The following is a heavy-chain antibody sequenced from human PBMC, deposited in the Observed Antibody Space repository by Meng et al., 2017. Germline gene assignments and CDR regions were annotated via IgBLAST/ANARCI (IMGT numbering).Heavy chain of an antibody. Sequence: LQCVEYGGGLVKRGGYLGLSCSASGFTFSGYYMSWIRQAQGKGLEWVSYISSSGSTIYYAASVKGRFTSSRDNAKNSLYLQMNSLRAEDTAVYYCARSGFGELVNWFDPWGQGTLVTVSS. CDR1: GFTFSGYY. V-gene: IGHV3-11*04. CDR3: ARSGFGELVNWFDP. CDR2: ISSSGSTI. J-gene: IGHJ5*02. D-gene: IGHD3-10*01.